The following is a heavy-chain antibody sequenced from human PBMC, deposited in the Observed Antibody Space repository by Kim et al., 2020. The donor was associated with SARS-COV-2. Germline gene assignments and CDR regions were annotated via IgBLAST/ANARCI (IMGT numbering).Heavy chain of an antibody. Sequence: GGSLRLSCAASGLTFSSYWMHWVRQAPGKGLVWVSRINSDGGSTNYADSMKGRFTISRDNAKNTLYVQMNSLRAEDTAVYYCARVRSYGMDVWGQGTTVTVSS. CDR1: GLTFSSYW. D-gene: IGHD3-16*01. J-gene: IGHJ6*02. CDR2: INSDGGST. V-gene: IGHV3-74*01. CDR3: ARVRSYGMDV.